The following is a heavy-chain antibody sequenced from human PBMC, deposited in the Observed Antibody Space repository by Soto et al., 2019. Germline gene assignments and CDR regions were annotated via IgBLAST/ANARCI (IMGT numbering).Heavy chain of an antibody. J-gene: IGHJ4*02. CDR1: GGSINIYY. CDR2: IYSSGST. D-gene: IGHD6-19*01. V-gene: IGHV4-59*01. Sequence: TLSLTCTVSGGSINIYYWSWIRQPPGKGLEWIGYIYSSGSTNYNPSLKSRVTISVDTSKSEFSLKLTSVTAADTAVYYCARFSGWYSAFDYWGQGTPGTVS. CDR3: ARFSGWYSAFDY.